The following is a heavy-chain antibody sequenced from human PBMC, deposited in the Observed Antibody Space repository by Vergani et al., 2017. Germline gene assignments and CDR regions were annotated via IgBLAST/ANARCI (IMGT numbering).Heavy chain of an antibody. CDR2: VGFDGSDT. CDR1: GFPLSNAW. CDR3: ARDGAGTIDFDY. V-gene: IGHV3-74*01. J-gene: IGHJ4*02. Sequence: EVQLVESGGGLVQPGGSLRLSCAASGFPLSNAWIHWVRQGPGKGLEWVSRVGFDGSDTVYADSVKSRFTISKDSAMNTVHLQMTNVRAEDTAVYFCARDGAGTIDFDYWGQGTLVTVSS. D-gene: IGHD1-26*01.